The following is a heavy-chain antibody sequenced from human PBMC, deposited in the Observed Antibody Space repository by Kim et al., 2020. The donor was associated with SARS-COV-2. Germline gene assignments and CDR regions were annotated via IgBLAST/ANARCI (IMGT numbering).Heavy chain of an antibody. D-gene: IGHD4-17*01. Sequence: NPSLKSRVTRSVDTSKNQFALKRSSVTAADTAVYYCARLGDYGGNPYFDYWGQGTLVTVSS. CDR3: ARLGDYGGNPYFDY. J-gene: IGHJ4*02. V-gene: IGHV4-59*08.